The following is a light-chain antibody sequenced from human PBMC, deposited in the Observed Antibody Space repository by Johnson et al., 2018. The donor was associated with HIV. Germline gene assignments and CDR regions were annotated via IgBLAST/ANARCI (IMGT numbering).Light chain of an antibody. CDR3: GTWDSGLGAHYV. V-gene: IGLV1-51*02. Sequence: QSVLTQPPSVSAAPGQKVTISCSGSSSNIGNNYVSWYQQLPGTAPTLLIYENNKRPSGIPDRFSASKSGTSATLDITGLQTGDEADYYCGTWDSGLGAHYVFGTGTKVTVL. CDR2: ENN. J-gene: IGLJ1*01. CDR1: SSNIGNNY.